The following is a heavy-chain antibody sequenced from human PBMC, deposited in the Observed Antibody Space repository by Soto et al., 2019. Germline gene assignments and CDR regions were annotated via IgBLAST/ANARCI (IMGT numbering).Heavy chain of an antibody. J-gene: IGHJ6*01. V-gene: IGHV3-21*01. CDR2: ISSSGYI. CDR3: ARDCSGGSCYPGMDV. D-gene: IGHD2-15*01. Sequence: GGSLRLYCAASGFNFNSYTINWVRQAPGKRLEWLSSISSSGYIFSTDSVRGRFTISRDNAKNSVYLQINSLRAEDTAVCFCARDCSGGSCYPGMDVWGQGTTVTVSS. CDR1: GFNFNSYT.